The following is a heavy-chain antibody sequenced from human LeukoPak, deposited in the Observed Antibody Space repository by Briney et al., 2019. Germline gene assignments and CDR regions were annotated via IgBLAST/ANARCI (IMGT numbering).Heavy chain of an antibody. CDR2: ISYDGSNK. Sequence: GGSLRLSCAASGFTFSSYAMHWVRQAPGKGLEWVAVISYDGSNKYYADSVKGRFTISRDNSKNTLYLQMNSLRAVDTAVYYCARDVGLSALPPRLYYWGQGTLVTVSS. CDR3: ARDVGLSALPPRLYY. CDR1: GFTFSSYA. V-gene: IGHV3-30-3*01. J-gene: IGHJ4*02. D-gene: IGHD6-6*01.